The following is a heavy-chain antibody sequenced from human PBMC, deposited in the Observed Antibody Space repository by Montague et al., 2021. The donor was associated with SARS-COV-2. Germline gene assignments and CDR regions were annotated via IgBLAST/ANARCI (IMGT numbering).Heavy chain of an antibody. CDR1: GFTFSTYA. Sequence: SLRLSCAASGFTFSTYAIHWVRQAPGKGLEWVAIMSHDGNYEHYADSVKGQFTISRDSSKNTLHLQMNSLTAEDTAVYYCAVQPRDSSAWHPFDHWGQGTLVTVSS. CDR2: MSHDGNYE. V-gene: IGHV3-33*01. D-gene: IGHD6-19*01. J-gene: IGHJ4*02. CDR3: AVQPRDSSAWHPFDH.